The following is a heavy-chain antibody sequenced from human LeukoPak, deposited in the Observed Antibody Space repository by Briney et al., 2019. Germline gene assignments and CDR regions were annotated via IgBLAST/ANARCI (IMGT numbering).Heavy chain of an antibody. CDR2: ISYDGRNE. J-gene: IGHJ4*02. CDR3: ARGDLVLDY. CDR1: GFSFSSHD. V-gene: IGHV3-30*04. D-gene: IGHD6-13*01. Sequence: GGSLRLSCATSGFSFSSHDMHRVRQAPGKGLECVAVISYDGRNEYFADSVKGRFTISRDSSKNTLYLQMNSLRVEDTAIYYCARGDLVLDYWGQGTLVTVSP.